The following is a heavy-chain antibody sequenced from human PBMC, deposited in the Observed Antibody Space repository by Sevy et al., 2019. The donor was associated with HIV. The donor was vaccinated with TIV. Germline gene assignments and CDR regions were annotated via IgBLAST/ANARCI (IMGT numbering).Heavy chain of an antibody. D-gene: IGHD3-10*01. CDR3: ARVGRFGELLYDY. J-gene: IGHJ4*02. Sequence: GGSLRLSCAASGFTFSSYSMNWVRQAPGKGLEWVSSISRSSSYIYYADSVKGRFTISRDNAKNSLYLQMNSLRAEDTAVYYCARVGRFGELLYDYWGQGTLVTVSS. V-gene: IGHV3-21*01. CDR2: ISRSSSYI. CDR1: GFTFSSYS.